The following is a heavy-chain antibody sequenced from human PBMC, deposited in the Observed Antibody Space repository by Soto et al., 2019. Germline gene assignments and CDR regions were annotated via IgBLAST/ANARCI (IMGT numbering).Heavy chain of an antibody. CDR3: ATVFWSGRLYYYYYGMDV. J-gene: IGHJ6*02. Sequence: SVKVSCKDSVYTLTELSMHWVRQAHEKGLEWMGGFDPEDGETIYAQKFQGRVTMTEDTSTDTAYMELSSLRSEDTAVYYCATVFWSGRLYYYYYGMDVWGQGTTVTVSS. CDR1: VYTLTELS. D-gene: IGHD3-3*01. V-gene: IGHV1-24*01. CDR2: FDPEDGET.